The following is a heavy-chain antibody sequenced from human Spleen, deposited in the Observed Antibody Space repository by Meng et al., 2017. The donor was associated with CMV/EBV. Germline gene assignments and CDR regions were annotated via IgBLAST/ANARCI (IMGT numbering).Heavy chain of an antibody. Sequence: CEGSGFSFNDYTMHWGRQAPGKRLGWVALISYDGANKNYTDSVKGRFTISRDNSKSTLYLRLNNLRPQNTAVYYCAGAYSYGTYFEYWGQGTLVTVSS. J-gene: IGHJ4*02. CDR1: GFSFNDYT. CDR2: ISYDGANK. V-gene: IGHV3-30-3*02. CDR3: AGAYSYGTYFEY. D-gene: IGHD3-16*01.